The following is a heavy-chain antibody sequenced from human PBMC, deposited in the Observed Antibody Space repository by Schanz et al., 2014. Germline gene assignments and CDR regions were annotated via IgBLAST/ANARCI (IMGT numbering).Heavy chain of an antibody. CDR3: ANNWNLDY. J-gene: IGHJ4*02. Sequence: EVQLLESGGGLVQPGGSLRLSCAASGFTFSSYAMTWVRQAPGMGLEWVSAISGRDGSTYYADSVRGRFTISRDNSKNTLYLQMNSLRAEDTAVYYCANNWNLDYWGQGTLGTVSS. D-gene: IGHD1-20*01. CDR2: ISGRDGST. CDR1: GFTFSSYA. V-gene: IGHV3-23*01.